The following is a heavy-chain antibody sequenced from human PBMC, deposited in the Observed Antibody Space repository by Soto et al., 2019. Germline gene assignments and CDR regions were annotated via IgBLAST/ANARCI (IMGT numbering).Heavy chain of an antibody. V-gene: IGHV3-53*01. J-gene: IGHJ3*02. CDR1: GFTVSSNY. Sequence: GGSLRLSCAASGFTVSSNYMSWVRQAPGKGLEWVSVIYSGGSTYYADSMKGRFTISRDNSKNTLYLQMNSLRAEDTAVYYCARERYSSSSDAFDIWGQGTMVTVSS. CDR3: ARERYSSSSDAFDI. D-gene: IGHD6-6*01. CDR2: IYSGGST.